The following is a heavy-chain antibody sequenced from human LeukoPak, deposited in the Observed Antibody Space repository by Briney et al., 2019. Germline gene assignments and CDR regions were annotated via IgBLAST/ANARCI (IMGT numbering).Heavy chain of an antibody. D-gene: IGHD4-17*01. J-gene: IGHJ5*02. Sequence: GGSLRLSCAASGFTFSNYAMSWVRQAPGKGLEWVSAISGSGHTTYYADSVRGRFTFSRDNSKSTLFLQMNSLRAEDTAIYYCAKARTLTIHLGSWGQGTLVTVSS. CDR2: ISGSGHTT. CDR3: AKARTLTIHLGS. CDR1: GFTFSNYA. V-gene: IGHV3-23*01.